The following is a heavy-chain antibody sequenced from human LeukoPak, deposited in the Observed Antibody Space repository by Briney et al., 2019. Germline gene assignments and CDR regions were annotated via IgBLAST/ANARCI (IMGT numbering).Heavy chain of an antibody. Sequence: GASVKVSCXASGYAFISYGISWVRQAPGQGLEWMGWISAYNGNTKYAQKFQDRVTMTTDTSTSTAYMELTSLRSDDTAVYYCARGHSESYDYWGQGTLVTVSS. CDR2: ISAYNGNT. CDR1: GYAFISYG. J-gene: IGHJ4*02. D-gene: IGHD6-13*01. CDR3: ARGHSESYDY. V-gene: IGHV1-18*01.